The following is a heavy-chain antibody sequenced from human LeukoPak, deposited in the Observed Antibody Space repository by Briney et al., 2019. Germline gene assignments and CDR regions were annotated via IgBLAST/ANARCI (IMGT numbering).Heavy chain of an antibody. CDR2: IYYSGST. J-gene: IGHJ4*01. Sequence: SETLSLTCTVSGGSISSGGYYWSWIRQHPGKGLEWIGYIYYSGSTYYNPSLKSRVTISVDTSKNQFSLKLSSVTAADTAVYYCARCSSSRYANFDYWGQEPWSPSPQ. V-gene: IGHV4-31*03. D-gene: IGHD6-13*01. CDR1: GGSISSGGYY. CDR3: ARCSSSRYANFDY.